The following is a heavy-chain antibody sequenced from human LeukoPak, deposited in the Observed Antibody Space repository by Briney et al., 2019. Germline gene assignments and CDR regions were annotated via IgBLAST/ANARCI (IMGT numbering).Heavy chain of an antibody. CDR2: IYYSGST. V-gene: IGHV4-39*07. CDR1: GGSISSSSYY. J-gene: IGHJ4*02. CDR3: ARDAYGGYVGPNDY. D-gene: IGHD5-12*01. Sequence: TSETLSLTCTVSGGSISSSSYYWGWIRQPPGKGLEWIGSIYYSGSTYYNPSLKSRVTISVDTSKNQFSLKLSSVTAADTAVYYCARDAYGGYVGPNDYWGQGTLVTVSS.